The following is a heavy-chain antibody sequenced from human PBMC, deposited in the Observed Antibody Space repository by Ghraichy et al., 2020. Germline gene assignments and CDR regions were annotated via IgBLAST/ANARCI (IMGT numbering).Heavy chain of an antibody. CDR1: GFTFSNYF. D-gene: IGHD2/OR15-2a*01. CDR3: AKNRGNMDPYFDY. CDR2: ITGRGESA. V-gene: IGHV3-23*01. Sequence: GGSLRLSCAASGFTFSNYFMSWVRQVPGKGLEWVSAITGRGESAYYVDSVKGRFTIARDNSNNMLYLQMSGLRAEDTATYFCAKNRGNMDPYFDYWGRGTVVNVSS. J-gene: IGHJ4*02.